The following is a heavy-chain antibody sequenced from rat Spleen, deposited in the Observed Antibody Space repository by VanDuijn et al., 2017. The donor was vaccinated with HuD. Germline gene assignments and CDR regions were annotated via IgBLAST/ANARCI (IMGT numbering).Heavy chain of an antibody. CDR3: VRHGLLQVYWYKWFAY. J-gene: IGHJ3*01. D-gene: IGHD1-6*01. V-gene: IGHV5-17*01. CDR2: INYDGTST. Sequence: EVQLVESDGGLVQPGRSLKLSCAASGFIFSDHAMAWVRQFPKKGLEGVATINYDGTSTYYRDTVQGRFTISRENARNTLYLQMDSLRSEDKATYYGVRHGLLQVYWYKWFAYWGQGTLVTVSS. CDR1: GFIFSDHA.